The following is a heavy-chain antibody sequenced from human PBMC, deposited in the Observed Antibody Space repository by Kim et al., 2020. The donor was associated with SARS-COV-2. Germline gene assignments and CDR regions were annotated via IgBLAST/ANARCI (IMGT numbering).Heavy chain of an antibody. J-gene: IGHJ5*02. V-gene: IGHV1-2*02. CDR3: ARERRVVPAISWFDP. D-gene: IGHD2-2*01. Sequence: ASVKVSCKASGYTFTGYYMHWVRQAPGQGLEWMGWINPNSGGTNYAQKFQGRVTMTRDTSISTAYMELSRLRSDDTAVYYCARERRVVPAISWFDPWGQGTLVTVSS. CDR2: INPNSGGT. CDR1: GYTFTGYY.